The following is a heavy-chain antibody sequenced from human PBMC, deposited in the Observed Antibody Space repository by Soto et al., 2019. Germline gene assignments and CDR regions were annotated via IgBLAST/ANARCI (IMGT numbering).Heavy chain of an antibody. CDR1: GFTFSSYA. D-gene: IGHD3-10*01. J-gene: IGHJ3*02. Sequence: QVQLVESGGGVVQPGRSLRLSCAASGFTFSSYAMHWVRQAPGKGLEWVAVISYDGSNKYYADSVKGRFTISRDNSKNTLYLQMNSVRAEDTAVYYCARAQLTFWELPYDAFDIWGQGTMVTVSS. V-gene: IGHV3-30-3*01. CDR2: ISYDGSNK. CDR3: ARAQLTFWELPYDAFDI.